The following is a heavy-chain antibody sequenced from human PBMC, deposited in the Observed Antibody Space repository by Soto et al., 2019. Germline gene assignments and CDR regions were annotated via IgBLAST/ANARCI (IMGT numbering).Heavy chain of an antibody. Sequence: SETLSLTCGVSGGSISSSSYFWGWIRQPPGKGLEWIGSIYYSGSTYYNPSLKSRVTVSVDTSKNQFSLKLSSVTAADTAVYYCARHPSDFWFDPWGQGTLVT. J-gene: IGHJ5*02. CDR3: ARHPSDFWFDP. D-gene: IGHD2-21*02. CDR2: IYYSGST. V-gene: IGHV4-39*01. CDR1: GGSISSSSYF.